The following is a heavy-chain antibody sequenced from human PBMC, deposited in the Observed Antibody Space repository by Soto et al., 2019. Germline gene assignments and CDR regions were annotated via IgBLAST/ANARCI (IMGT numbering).Heavy chain of an antibody. J-gene: IGHJ5*02. V-gene: IGHV1-69*12. CDR1: GGTFSSYA. Sequence: QVQLVQSGAEVKKPGSSVKVSCKASGGTFSSYAISWVRQAPGQGLEWMGGIIPIFGTANYAQKFQGRVTITADESTSTPYMELSSLRSEDTAVYYCARRSSVAAAGTSGWFDPWGQGTLVTVSS. D-gene: IGHD6-13*01. CDR2: IIPIFGTA. CDR3: ARRSSVAAAGTSGWFDP.